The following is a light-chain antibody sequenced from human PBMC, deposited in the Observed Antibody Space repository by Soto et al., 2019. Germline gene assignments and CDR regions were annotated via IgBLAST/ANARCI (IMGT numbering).Light chain of an antibody. CDR2: EVS. V-gene: IGLV2-8*01. Sequence: QSVLTQPPSASGSPGQSVTISCTGTSSDVGGYDYVSWCQQHPGKAPKLMIHEVSKRPSGVPDRFSGSKSGNTASLTVSGLQAEDEADYYCSSYAGSNNVILGGGTKLTVL. CDR1: SSDVGGYDY. CDR3: SSYAGSNNVI. J-gene: IGLJ2*01.